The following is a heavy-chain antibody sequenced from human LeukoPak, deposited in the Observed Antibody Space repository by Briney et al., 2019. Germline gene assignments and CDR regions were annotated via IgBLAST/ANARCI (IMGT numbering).Heavy chain of an antibody. CDR3: ATVVITTFNFDY. CDR2: FYPEDGET. Sequence: ASVKVSCKVSGYTLTELSMHWVRQAPGKGLEWMGGFYPEDGETIYAQKFQGRVTMTEDTSTDTAYMELSSLRSEDTAVYYCATVVITTFNFDYWGQGTLVSVSS. CDR1: GYTLTELS. V-gene: IGHV1-24*01. D-gene: IGHD3-22*01. J-gene: IGHJ4*02.